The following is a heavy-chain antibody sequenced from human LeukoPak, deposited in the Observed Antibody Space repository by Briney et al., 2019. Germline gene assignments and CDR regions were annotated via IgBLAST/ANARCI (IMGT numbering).Heavy chain of an antibody. Sequence: PGGSLRLSCAASGFTFSSYSMNWVRQAPGKGLEWVSSISSSSSYIYYADSVKGRFTISRDNAKNSLYLQMNSLRAEDTAVYYCAREGTRIAAAGTGFDYWGQGTLVTVSS. CDR3: AREGTRIAAAGTGFDY. CDR1: GFTFSSYS. V-gene: IGHV3-21*01. D-gene: IGHD6-13*01. J-gene: IGHJ4*02. CDR2: ISSSSSYI.